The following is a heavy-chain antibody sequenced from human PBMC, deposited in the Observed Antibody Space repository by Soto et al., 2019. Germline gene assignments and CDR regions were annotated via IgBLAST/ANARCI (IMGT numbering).Heavy chain of an antibody. CDR1: GFTFSSYA. J-gene: IGHJ4*02. CDR3: AKATAYSGSYYDFDY. CDR2: ISGSGGST. Sequence: PGGSLRLSCAASGFTFSSYAMSWVRQAPGKGLEWVSAISGSGGSTYYPDSVKGRFTISRDNSKNTLYLQMNSLRAEDTAVYYCAKATAYSGSYYDFDYWGQGTLVTVSS. V-gene: IGHV3-23*01. D-gene: IGHD1-26*01.